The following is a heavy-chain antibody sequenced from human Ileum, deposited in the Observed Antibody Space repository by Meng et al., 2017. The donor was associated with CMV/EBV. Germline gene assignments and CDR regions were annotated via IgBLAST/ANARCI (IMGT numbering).Heavy chain of an antibody. D-gene: IGHD3-3*01. CDR3: ASRSAGGMEWLLYDYYYGMDV. V-gene: IGHV1-46*01. Sequence: ASVKVSCKASGYTFTSYYMHWVRQAPGQGLEWMGIINPSGGSTSYAQKFQGRVTMTRDTSTSTVYMELSSLRSEETAVYYCASRSAGGMEWLLYDYYYGMDVWGQGTTVTVSS. CDR2: INPSGGST. J-gene: IGHJ6*02. CDR1: GYTFTSYY.